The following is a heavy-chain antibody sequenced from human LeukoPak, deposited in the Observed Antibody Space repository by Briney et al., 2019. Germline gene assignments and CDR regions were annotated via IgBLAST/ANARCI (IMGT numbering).Heavy chain of an antibody. CDR2: IWYDGSDK. Sequence: GGSLRLSCAASGFTFSSHSMNWVRQAPGKGLEWVAVIWYDGSDKHYADSVQGRFTISRDNSKNSLYLQMNSLRAEDTALYYCARRVQYYFDYWGQGTLVTVSS. V-gene: IGHV3-33*08. CDR3: ARRVQYYFDY. J-gene: IGHJ4*02. CDR1: GFTFSSHS.